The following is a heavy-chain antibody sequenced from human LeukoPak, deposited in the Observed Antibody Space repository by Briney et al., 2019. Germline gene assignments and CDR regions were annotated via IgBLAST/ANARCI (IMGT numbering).Heavy chain of an antibody. CDR1: GGTFSSYA. V-gene: IGHV1-69*13. D-gene: IGHD4-17*01. J-gene: IGHJ4*02. CDR2: IIPIFGTA. Sequence: ASVKVSCKASGGTFSSYAISWVRQAPGQGLEWMGGIIPIFGTANYAQKFQGRVTITADESTSTAYMELRSLRSDDTAVYYCARDEDYGISVNVDYWGQGTLVTVSS. CDR3: ARDEDYGISVNVDY.